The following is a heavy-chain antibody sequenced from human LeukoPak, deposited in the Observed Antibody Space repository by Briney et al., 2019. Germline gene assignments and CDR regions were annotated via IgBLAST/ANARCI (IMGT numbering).Heavy chain of an antibody. CDR1: GYTFTSYG. CDR3: ARTNHVLRYFDWLLHTAEYFQH. J-gene: IGHJ1*01. Sequence: ASVKVSCKASGYTFTSYGISWVRQAPGQRLEGMGWISAYNGNTNYAQKLQGRVTMTTDTSTSTAYMELRSLRSDDTAMYYCARTNHVLRYFDWLLHTAEYFQHWGQGTLVTVSS. V-gene: IGHV1-18*01. D-gene: IGHD3-9*01. CDR2: ISAYNGNT.